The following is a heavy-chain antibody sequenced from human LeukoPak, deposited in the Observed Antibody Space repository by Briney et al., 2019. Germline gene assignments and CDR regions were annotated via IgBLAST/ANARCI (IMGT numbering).Heavy chain of an antibody. D-gene: IGHD6-13*01. V-gene: IGHV4-59*08. Sequence: SETLSLTCIVSGGSINNHYWTWIRQTPGKGLEWIGDIHYTGTIKYNPSLKSRVTISVDTSKNQFSLKLSSVTAADTAVYYCARKSRISWFYDYWGQGTLVTVSS. CDR1: GGSINNHY. CDR3: ARKSRISWFYDY. CDR2: IHYTGTI. J-gene: IGHJ4*02.